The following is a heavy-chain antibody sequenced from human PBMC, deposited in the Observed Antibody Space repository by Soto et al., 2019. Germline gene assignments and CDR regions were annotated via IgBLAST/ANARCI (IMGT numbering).Heavy chain of an antibody. V-gene: IGHV3-11*01. J-gene: IGHJ6*03. CDR2: ISSSGSTI. Sequence: QVQLVESGGGLVKPGGSLRLSCAASGFTFSDYYMSWIRQAPGKGLEWVSHISSSGSTIYYADSVQGRFTISRDNAKNSLYLQMNRRRAKDTAVYYCARVGDEWGYYYYMDVWGKGTTVTVSS. CDR3: ARVGDEWGYYYYMDV. CDR1: GFTFSDYY. D-gene: IGHD3-16*01.